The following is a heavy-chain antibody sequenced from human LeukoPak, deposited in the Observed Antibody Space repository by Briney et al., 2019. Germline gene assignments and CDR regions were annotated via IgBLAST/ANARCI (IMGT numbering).Heavy chain of an antibody. J-gene: IGHJ4*02. CDR3: ARDTAAGDPYYFDY. D-gene: IGHD6-13*01. Sequence: ASVTVSCKASGYTFTGYYMHWVRQAPGQGLEWMGWINPNSGGTNYAQKFQGRVTMTRDTSISTAYMELSRLRSDDTAVYYCARDTAAGDPYYFDYWGQGTLVTVSS. CDR1: GYTFTGYY. CDR2: INPNSGGT. V-gene: IGHV1-2*02.